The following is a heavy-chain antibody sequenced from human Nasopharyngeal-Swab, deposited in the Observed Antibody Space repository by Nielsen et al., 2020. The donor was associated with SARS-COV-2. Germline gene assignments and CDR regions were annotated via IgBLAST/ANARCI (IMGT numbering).Heavy chain of an antibody. J-gene: IGHJ4*02. D-gene: IGHD3-22*01. Sequence: SETLSLTCTVSGGSISSYYWSWIRQPPGKGLEWIGYIYYSGSTNYNPSLKSRVTISVDTSKNQFSLKLSTVTAADTAVYYCERGLPSYYDSSGYYSDWGQGTLVTVSS. V-gene: IGHV4-59*01. CDR1: GGSISSYY. CDR2: IYYSGST. CDR3: ERGLPSYYDSSGYYSD.